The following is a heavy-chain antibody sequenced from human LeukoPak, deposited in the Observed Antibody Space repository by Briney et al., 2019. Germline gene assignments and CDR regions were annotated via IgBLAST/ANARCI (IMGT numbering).Heavy chain of an antibody. D-gene: IGHD6-6*01. CDR1: GFSFSGHW. Sequence: HPEGSLRLSCTASGFSFSGHWMHWARQLPGKGLVWVSRISPTGSTTSYADSVKGRFTVSRDNAKNTLYLQVNNLRAEDTAVYYCARGPNSNWSGLDFWGQGTLLTVSS. J-gene: IGHJ4*02. V-gene: IGHV3-74*01. CDR2: ISPTGSTT. CDR3: ARGPNSNWSGLDF.